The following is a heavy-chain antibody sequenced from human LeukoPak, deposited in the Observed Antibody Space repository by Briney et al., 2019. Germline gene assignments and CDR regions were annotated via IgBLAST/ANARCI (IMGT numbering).Heavy chain of an antibody. J-gene: IGHJ4*02. CDR1: GFTFSGYA. CDR2: IRYDGSSA. V-gene: IGHV3-30*02. D-gene: IGHD2-2*01. Sequence: GGSLRLSCAASGFTFSGYAMNWVRQAPGKGLEWVAFIRYDGSSAYYADSVKGRFTISRDNAKNSLYLQMNSLRAEDTAVYYCARDGNVVVPAAGRDYWGQGTLVTVSS. CDR3: ARDGNVVVPAAGRDY.